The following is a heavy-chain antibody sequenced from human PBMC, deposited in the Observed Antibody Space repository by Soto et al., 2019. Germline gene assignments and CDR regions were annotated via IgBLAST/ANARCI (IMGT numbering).Heavy chain of an antibody. J-gene: IGHJ4*02. CDR1: GFTFSSYG. CDR2: IWYDGSNK. Sequence: GGSLRLSCVASGFTFSSYGMTWVRQAPGKGLEWVAVIWYDGSNKYYADSVKGRFTISRDNSKNTLYLQMNSLRAEDTAVYYCARGSPRNTDFDYWGQGTLVTVSS. CDR3: ARGSPRNTDFDY. D-gene: IGHD1-1*01. V-gene: IGHV3-33*08.